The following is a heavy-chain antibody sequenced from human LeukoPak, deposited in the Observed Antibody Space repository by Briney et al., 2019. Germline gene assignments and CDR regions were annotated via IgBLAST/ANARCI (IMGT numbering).Heavy chain of an antibody. CDR2: ISYSGNT. J-gene: IGHJ4*02. V-gene: IGHV4-4*02. CDR3: ARDGGSDQYYFDN. Sequence: SETLSLTCGVSGASISRPYWWIWVRQPPGKGLEWIAEISYSGNTHYNPSLKSRVIISLDKSKNLVFLKLNSVTAADTAMYYCARDGGSDQYYFDNWGQGTLVTVSS. D-gene: IGHD6-19*01. CDR1: GASISRPYW.